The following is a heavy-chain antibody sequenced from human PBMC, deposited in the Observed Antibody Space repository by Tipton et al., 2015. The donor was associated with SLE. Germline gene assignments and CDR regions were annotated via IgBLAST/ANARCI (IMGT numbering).Heavy chain of an antibody. Sequence: TLSLTCTVSGYSINNGFYWGWIRQPPGKGLEWIGSIYYSGVTYYSPSLKSRVTISVDTSNNQFSLKLTSMTAADTALYYCARGGDSSGLDYWGQGTLVTVSS. V-gene: IGHV4-38-2*02. CDR3: ARGGDSSGLDY. CDR2: IYYSGVT. D-gene: IGHD6-19*01. J-gene: IGHJ4*02. CDR1: GYSINNGFY.